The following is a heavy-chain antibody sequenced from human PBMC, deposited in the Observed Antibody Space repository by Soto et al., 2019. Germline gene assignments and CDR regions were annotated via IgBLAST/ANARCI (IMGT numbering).Heavy chain of an antibody. D-gene: IGHD6-25*01. CDR3: AWTKVSTGSGNYGTDG. V-gene: IGHV1-18*01. CDR1: GYTFTSYG. J-gene: IGHJ6*01. CDR2: ISAYNGNT. Sequence: ASVKVSCKASGYTFTSYGISWVRQAPGEGLEWMGWISAYNGNTNYAQKLQGRVTMTTDTSTSTAYMELRSLRSDDTAVYYCAWTKVSTGSGNYGTDGWWKGTTVAASS.